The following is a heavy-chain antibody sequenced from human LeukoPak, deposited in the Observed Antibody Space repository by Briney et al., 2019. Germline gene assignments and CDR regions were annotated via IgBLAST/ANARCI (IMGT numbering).Heavy chain of an antibody. J-gene: IGHJ4*02. D-gene: IGHD1-26*01. CDR2: IWYDGSNK. V-gene: IGHV3-30*19. CDR1: GFTFSSYG. Sequence: PGGSLRLSCAASGFTFSSYGMHWVRQAPGKGLEWVAVIWYDGSNKYYADSVKGRFTISRDNSKNTLYLQMNSLRAEDTAVYYCARDGSGSYYPVYYFDYWGQGTLVTVSS. CDR3: ARDGSGSYYPVYYFDY.